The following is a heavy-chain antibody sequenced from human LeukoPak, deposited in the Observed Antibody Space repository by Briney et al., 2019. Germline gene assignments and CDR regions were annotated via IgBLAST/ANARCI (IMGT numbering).Heavy chain of an antibody. J-gene: IGHJ4*02. V-gene: IGHV1-2*02. D-gene: IGHD6-19*01. CDR1: GYTFTGYY. CDR2: INPNSGGT. Sequence: GASVKVSCKASGYTFTGYYIHWVRQAPGQGLEWMGWINPNSGGTNYAQKLQGRVTMTTDTSTSTAYMELRSLRSDDTAVYYCARVPGRGYSSGWYHIDYWGQGTLVTVSS. CDR3: ARVPGRGYSSGWYHIDY.